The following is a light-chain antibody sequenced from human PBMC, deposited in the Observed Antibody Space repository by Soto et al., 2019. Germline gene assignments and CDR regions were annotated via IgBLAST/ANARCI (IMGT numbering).Light chain of an antibody. V-gene: IGKV3D-20*02. Sequence: EIVLTQSPGTLSLSPGERATLSCRASQSVSNNYLAWYQKKPGQAPRLVIFGASRRAPGIPDRFRXSXYGTDFTLTISRLEPEDFAVYYCQQRSNGPAITFGQGTRLEIK. J-gene: IGKJ5*01. CDR2: GAS. CDR1: QSVSNNY. CDR3: QQRSNGPAIT.